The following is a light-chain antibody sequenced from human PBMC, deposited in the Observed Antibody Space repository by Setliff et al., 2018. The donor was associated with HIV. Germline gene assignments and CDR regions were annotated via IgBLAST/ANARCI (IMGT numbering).Light chain of an antibody. CDR1: QSLNSW. J-gene: IGKJ1*01. CDR2: KAS. CDR3: QQYNSYVWT. V-gene: IGKV1-5*03. Sequence: DIQMTQSPSTLSASIGDRVTITCRASQSLNSWLAWYQQKPGKAPKLLIYKASTLESGVPSRFSGSGSGTEFTLTISSLQPDDFATYYCQQYNSYVWTFGQGTKVDIK.